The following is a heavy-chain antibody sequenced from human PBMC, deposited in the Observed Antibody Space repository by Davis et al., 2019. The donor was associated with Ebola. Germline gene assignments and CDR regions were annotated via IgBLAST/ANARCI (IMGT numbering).Heavy chain of an antibody. CDR1: GFTFSSYW. D-gene: IGHD5-18*01. Sequence: GESLKISCAASGFTFSSYWMSWVRQAPGKGLEWVANIKQDGSEKYYVDSVKGRFTISRDNSKNTQYLEMNRLRAEDTAVYYCARSVDTPVVPYFDSWGQGALVTVSS. J-gene: IGHJ4*02. V-gene: IGHV3-7*01. CDR3: ARSVDTPVVPYFDS. CDR2: IKQDGSEK.